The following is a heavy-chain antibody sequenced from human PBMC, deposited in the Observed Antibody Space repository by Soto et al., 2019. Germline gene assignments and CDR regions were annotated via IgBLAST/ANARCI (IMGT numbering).Heavy chain of an antibody. Sequence: QVQLVASGGGVVQPGRSLRLSCAASGFTFSSYGMHWVRQAPGKGLEGVAVISYDGSNKYYADSVKGRFTISRDNSKNTLYLQMNSLRAEDTAVYYCATLDIVVVVAEGYFDYWGQGTLVTVSS. D-gene: IGHD2-15*01. J-gene: IGHJ4*02. CDR1: GFTFSSYG. V-gene: IGHV3-30*03. CDR3: ATLDIVVVVAEGYFDY. CDR2: ISYDGSNK.